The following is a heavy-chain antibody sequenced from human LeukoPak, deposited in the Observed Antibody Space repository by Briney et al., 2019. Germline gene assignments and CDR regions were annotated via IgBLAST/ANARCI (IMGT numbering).Heavy chain of an antibody. CDR3: ASLPYCSSTSCYEFFDY. Sequence: PSETLSLTCTVSGGSISSYYWSWIRQPPGKGLEWIGEINHSGSTNYNPSLKSRVTISVDTSKNQFSLKLSSVTAADTAVYYCASLPYCSSTSCYEFFDYWGQGTLVTVSS. D-gene: IGHD2-2*01. CDR2: INHSGST. CDR1: GGSISSYY. V-gene: IGHV4-34*01. J-gene: IGHJ4*02.